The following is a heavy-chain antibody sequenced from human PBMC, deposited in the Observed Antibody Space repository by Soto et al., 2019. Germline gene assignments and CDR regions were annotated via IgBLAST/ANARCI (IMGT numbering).Heavy chain of an antibody. Sequence: QVQLVQSGSEVKKPGASVKVSCKASGYTFTGSSMHWVRQAPGQGLAWLGWINPNSGGTNYAQKFQGWVTMTRATSIRTDYMELSRLRSDDTAVYCCARDGRSFGAPIYGMYVRGQGNTVNVSS. V-gene: IGHV1-2*04. CDR3: ARDGRSFGAPIYGMYV. CDR1: GYTFTGSS. D-gene: IGHD3-10*01. J-gene: IGHJ6*02. CDR2: INPNSGGT.